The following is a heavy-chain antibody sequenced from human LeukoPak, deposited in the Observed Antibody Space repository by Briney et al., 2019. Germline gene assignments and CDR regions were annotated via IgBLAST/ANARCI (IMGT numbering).Heavy chain of an antibody. CDR1: GGSFSGYY. Sequence: PSETLSLTCAVYGGSFSGYYWSWIRQPPGKGLEWIGEINHSGSTNYNPSLKSRVTISVDTSKNQFSLDLTSVTAADAAVYYCARDCSGGTCYLGVLDYWGQGILVTVSS. CDR2: INHSGST. D-gene: IGHD2-15*01. J-gene: IGHJ4*02. V-gene: IGHV4-34*01. CDR3: ARDCSGGTCYLGVLDY.